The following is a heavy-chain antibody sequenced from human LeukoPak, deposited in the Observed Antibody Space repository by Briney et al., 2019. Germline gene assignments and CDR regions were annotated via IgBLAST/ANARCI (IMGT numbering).Heavy chain of an antibody. Sequence: SETLSLTCAVHGGSFSGYYWSWIRQPPGKGLEWIGEINHSGSTNYNPSLKSRVTISVDTSKNQFSLKLSSVTAADTAVYYCASGVGSGHSNAGWFDPWGQGTLVTVSS. CDR2: INHSGST. CDR1: GGSFSGYY. D-gene: IGHD6-19*01. V-gene: IGHV4-34*01. CDR3: ASGVGSGHSNAGWFDP. J-gene: IGHJ5*02.